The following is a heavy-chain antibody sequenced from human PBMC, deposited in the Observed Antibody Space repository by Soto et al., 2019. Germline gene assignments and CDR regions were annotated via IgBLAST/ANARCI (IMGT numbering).Heavy chain of an antibody. J-gene: IGHJ5*02. CDR2: MNPDSGKT. V-gene: IGHV1-8*01. CDR3: ARAPDYGDFGRWFDP. CDR1: GYTFTHFD. Sequence: QVQLVQSGAEVRKPGASVKVSCKASGYTFTHFDINWVRQAPGHGLEWMGWMNPDSGKTAYAEKFRGRVTMTMNTSMSTAYMELTSLTSEDTAVYYCARAPDYGDFGRWFDPWGQGTQVIVSS. D-gene: IGHD4-17*01.